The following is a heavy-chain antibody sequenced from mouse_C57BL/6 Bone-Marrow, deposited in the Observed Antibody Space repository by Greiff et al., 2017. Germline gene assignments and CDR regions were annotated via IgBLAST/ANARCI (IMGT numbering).Heavy chain of an antibody. CDR2: INPSSGYA. CDR1: GYTFTSYT. J-gene: IGHJ2*01. Sequence: VQLQQSGAELARPGASVKMSCKASGYTFTSYTMHWVKQRPGQGLEWIGYINPSSGYAKYNQKFKDKATLTADKSSSTAYMQLSSLTSEDSAVYYCALKANYGDYWGQGTTLTVSS. V-gene: IGHV1-4*01. D-gene: IGHD1-3*01. CDR3: ALKANYGDY.